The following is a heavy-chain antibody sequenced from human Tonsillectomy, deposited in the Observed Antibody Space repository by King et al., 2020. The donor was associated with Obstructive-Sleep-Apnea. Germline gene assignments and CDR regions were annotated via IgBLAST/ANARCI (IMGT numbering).Heavy chain of an antibody. D-gene: IGHD2-2*01. CDR2: INPHSGGT. V-gene: IGHV1-2*04. CDR1: GYTFTGYY. Sequence: QLVQSGAEVKKPGASVKVSCKASGYTFTGYYMHWVRQAPGQGLEWMGWINPHSGGTNYAQKFQDWVTMTRDTSISTAYMELSRLSSDDTAVYFCAGGAVVPAAHAGGGPDWFDPWGQGTLVTVSS. CDR3: AGGAVVPAAHAGGGPDWFDP. J-gene: IGHJ5*02.